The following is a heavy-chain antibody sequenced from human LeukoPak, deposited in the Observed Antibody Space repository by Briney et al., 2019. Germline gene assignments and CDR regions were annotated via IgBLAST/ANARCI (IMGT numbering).Heavy chain of an antibody. J-gene: IGHJ4*02. CDR1: GFTFSSYA. V-gene: IGHV3-30-3*01. CDR3: ASRGRQSPYSSSTSCYEGIDY. D-gene: IGHD2-2*01. CDR2: ISYDGSNK. Sequence: GRSLTLSCAASGFTFSSYAMHWVRQAPGKGLEWVAFISYDGSNKYYADSVKGRFTISRDNSKNTLYLQMNSLRAEDTAVYYCASRGRQSPYSSSTSCYEGIDYWGQGTPVTVSS.